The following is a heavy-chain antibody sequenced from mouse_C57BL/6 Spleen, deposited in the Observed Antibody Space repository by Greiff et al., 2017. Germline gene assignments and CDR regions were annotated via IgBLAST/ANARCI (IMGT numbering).Heavy chain of an antibody. Sequence: QVQLKQSGAELVKPGASVKISCKASGYAFSSYWMNWVKQRPGKGLEWIGQIYPGDGDTNYNGKFKGKATLTADKSSSTAYLQLSSLTSEDSAVYFCARRDDGYYGYFDVWGTGTTVTVSS. CDR3: ARRDDGYYGYFDV. J-gene: IGHJ1*03. CDR1: GYAFSSYW. V-gene: IGHV1-80*01. D-gene: IGHD2-3*01. CDR2: IYPGDGDT.